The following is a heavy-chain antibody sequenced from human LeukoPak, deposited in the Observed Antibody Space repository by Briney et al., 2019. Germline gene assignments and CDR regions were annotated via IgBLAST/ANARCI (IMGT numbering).Heavy chain of an antibody. V-gene: IGHV5-51*01. J-gene: IGHJ4*02. CDR2: IYPGDSDT. D-gene: IGHD3-22*01. CDR1: GYSFTSYW. CDR3: ARTDYTYYDSSGYCFDY. Sequence: GESLKISCKGSGYSFTSYWIGWVRQMPGKGLEWMGIIYPGDSDTRYSPSFQGQVTISADKSISTAYLQWSSLKASGTAMYYCARTDYTYYDSSGYCFDYWGQGTLVTVSP.